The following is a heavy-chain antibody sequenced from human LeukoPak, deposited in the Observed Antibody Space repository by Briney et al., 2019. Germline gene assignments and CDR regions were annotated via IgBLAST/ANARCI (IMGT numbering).Heavy chain of an antibody. CDR1: GGSISSYY. V-gene: IGHV4-4*07. J-gene: IGHJ4*02. D-gene: IGHD5/OR15-5a*01. CDR2: ISTSGSA. Sequence: SETLSLTCTVSGGSISSYYWSWIRQPAGKGLESIGHISTSGSANYNPSLKSRVTISVDTSKNQFSLKLSSVTAADTAVYYCAREEVYGIDYWGQGTLVTVSS. CDR3: AREEVYGIDY.